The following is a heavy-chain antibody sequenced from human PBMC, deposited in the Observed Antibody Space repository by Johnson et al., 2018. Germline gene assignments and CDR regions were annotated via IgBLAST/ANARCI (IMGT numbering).Heavy chain of an antibody. CDR2: IWYDGSNK. J-gene: IGHJ6*02. V-gene: IGHV3-33*01. Sequence: QVQLVESGGGVVQPGRSLRLSCAASGFTFSSYGMHWVRQAPGKGLEWVAVIWYDGSNKYYADSVKGRFTISRNNSKKPLLLQMNSLGAEDTAGYYLAGGTNQRQLWLQGGIVYGMDVWGQGTTVTVAS. D-gene: IGHD5-18*01. CDR1: GFTFSSYG. CDR3: AGGTNQRQLWLQGGIVYGMDV.